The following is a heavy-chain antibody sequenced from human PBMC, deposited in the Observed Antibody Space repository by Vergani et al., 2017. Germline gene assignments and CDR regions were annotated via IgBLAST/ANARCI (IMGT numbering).Heavy chain of an antibody. V-gene: IGHV1-3*01. CDR2: INAGNGNT. Sequence: QVQLVQSGAEVKKPGASVKVSCKASGYTFTSYAMHWVRQAPGQRLEWMGWINAGNGNTKYSQKFQGRVTITRDTSASTAYMELSSLRSEDTAVYYCARDLSYSVRGPNDAFDVWGQGTMVTVSS. J-gene: IGHJ3*01. D-gene: IGHD2-21*01. CDR1: GYTFTSYA. CDR3: ARDLSYSVRGPNDAFDV.